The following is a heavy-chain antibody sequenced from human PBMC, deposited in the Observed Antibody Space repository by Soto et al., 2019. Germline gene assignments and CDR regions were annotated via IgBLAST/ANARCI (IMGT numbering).Heavy chain of an antibody. D-gene: IGHD3-16*02. CDR1: GYTFTSYG. CDR3: ARDLHVWGSYRYPFDY. CDR2: ISAYNGNT. J-gene: IGHJ4*02. Sequence: QVRLVQSGAEVKKPGASVKVSCKASGYTFTSYGISWVRQAPGQGLEWMGWISAYNGNTNYAQKLQGRVTMTTDTXTXXAYMELRSLRSDDTAVDYCARDLHVWGSYRYPFDYWGQGTLVTVSS. V-gene: IGHV1-18*01.